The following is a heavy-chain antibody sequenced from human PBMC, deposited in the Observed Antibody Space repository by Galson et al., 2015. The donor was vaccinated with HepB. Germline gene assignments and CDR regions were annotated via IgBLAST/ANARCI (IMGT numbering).Heavy chain of an antibody. D-gene: IGHD2-15*01. Sequence: SVKVSCKASGYTFTSYYMHWVRQAPGQGLEWMGGIIPIFGTANYAQKFQGRVTITADESTSTAYMELSSLRSEDTAVYYCALLPWGVVVVSVMDYWGQGTLVTVSS. V-gene: IGHV1-69*13. J-gene: IGHJ4*02. CDR1: GYTFTSYY. CDR3: ALLPWGVVVVSVMDY. CDR2: IIPIFGTA.